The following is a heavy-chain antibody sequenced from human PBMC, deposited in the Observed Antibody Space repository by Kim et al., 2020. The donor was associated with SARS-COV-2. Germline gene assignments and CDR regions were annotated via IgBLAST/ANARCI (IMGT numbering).Heavy chain of an antibody. V-gene: IGHV3-23*01. CDR1: GFTFSNYA. J-gene: IGHJ1*01. D-gene: IGHD6-19*01. CDR3: AKGLHSGNSGPEH. CDR2: ISGSGGST. Sequence: GGSLRLSCAASGFTFSNYAMCWVRQAPGKGPEWVSVISGSGGSTVYADSVKGRFTISRDNSKDTVDLQMNSLRAEDTAVYYCAKGLHSGNSGPEHWGQGTLVIVSS.